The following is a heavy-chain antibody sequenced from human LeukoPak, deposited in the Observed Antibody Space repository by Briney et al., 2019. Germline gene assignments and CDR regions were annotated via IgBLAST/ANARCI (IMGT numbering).Heavy chain of an antibody. Sequence: ASVKVSCRAGGYTFTSYGLSWVRQAPGQGLEWMGWINNGNTRYAENLQGRLTLTTDTSSSTAYMELRSLRSDDTAVYYCARGIAVAPMANWFDPWGQGTLVTVSS. CDR2: INNGNT. CDR1: GYTFTSYG. D-gene: IGHD6-19*01. CDR3: ARGIAVAPMANWFDP. V-gene: IGHV1-18*01. J-gene: IGHJ5*02.